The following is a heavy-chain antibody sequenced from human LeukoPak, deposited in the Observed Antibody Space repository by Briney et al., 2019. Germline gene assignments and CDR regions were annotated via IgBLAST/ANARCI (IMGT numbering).Heavy chain of an antibody. CDR3: ARDSGLLWFGDGGFDP. D-gene: IGHD3-10*01. CDR1: GYTFTSYD. Sequence: ASVTVSCKASGYTFTSYDINWVRQATGQGLEWMGWMNPNSGNTGYAQKFQGRVTMTRNTSISTAYMELSSLRSEDTAVYYCARDSGLLWFGDGGFDPWGQGTLVTVSS. CDR2: MNPNSGNT. V-gene: IGHV1-8*01. J-gene: IGHJ5*02.